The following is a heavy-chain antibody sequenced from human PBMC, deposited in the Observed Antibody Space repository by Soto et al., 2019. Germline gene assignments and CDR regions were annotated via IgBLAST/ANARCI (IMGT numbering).Heavy chain of an antibody. CDR2: TYYRSKWYN. Sequence: SQTLSLTCVISGDSVSSNSAAWNWIRQSPSRGLEWLGRTYYRSKWYNDYAVSVKSRITINPDTSKNQFSLQLNSVTPEDTAVYYCARDRSSSYLYYYYYGMDVWGQGTTVTVSS. CDR3: ARDRSSSYLYYYYYGMDV. V-gene: IGHV6-1*01. J-gene: IGHJ6*02. D-gene: IGHD6-13*01. CDR1: GDSVSSNSAA.